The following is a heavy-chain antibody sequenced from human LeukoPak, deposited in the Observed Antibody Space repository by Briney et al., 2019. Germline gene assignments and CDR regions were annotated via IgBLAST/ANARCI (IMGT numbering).Heavy chain of an antibody. CDR2: IRYDGSNK. D-gene: IGHD6-6*01. CDR3: AKAPSRELVAVDY. V-gene: IGHV3-30*02. J-gene: IGHJ4*02. Sequence: GGSLRLSCAASGFTFSSYGMHWVRRAPGKGLEWVAFIRYDGSNKYYADSVKGRFTISRDNSKNTLYLQMNSLRAEDTAVYYCAKAPSRELVAVDYLGQGTLVTVSS. CDR1: GFTFSSYG.